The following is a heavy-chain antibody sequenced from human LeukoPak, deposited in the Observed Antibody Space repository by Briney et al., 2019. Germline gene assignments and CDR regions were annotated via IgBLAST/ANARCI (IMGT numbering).Heavy chain of an antibody. D-gene: IGHD4-17*01. CDR3: ANGDYGAFDI. Sequence: KPSETLSLTCAVYGGSFSGYYWSWIRQPPGKGLEWIGEINHSGSTNYNPSLKSRVTISVDTSKNQFSLKLSSVTAADTAVYYCANGDYGAFDIWGQGTMVTVSS. CDR1: GGSFSGYY. CDR2: INHSGST. V-gene: IGHV4-34*01. J-gene: IGHJ3*02.